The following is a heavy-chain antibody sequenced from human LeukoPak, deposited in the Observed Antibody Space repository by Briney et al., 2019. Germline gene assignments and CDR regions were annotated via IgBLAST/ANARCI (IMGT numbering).Heavy chain of an antibody. CDR1: GYTFTCYY. J-gene: IGHJ4*02. CDR2: ISAYNGNT. V-gene: IGHV1-18*04. D-gene: IGHD3-10*01. CDR3: ARDKALWFGEFNY. Sequence: ASVKVSCKASGYTFTCYYIHWVRQAPGQGREWMGWISAYNGNTNYAQKLQGRVTMTTDTSTSTAYMELRSLRSDDSAVYYCARDKALWFGEFNYWGQGTLVTVSS.